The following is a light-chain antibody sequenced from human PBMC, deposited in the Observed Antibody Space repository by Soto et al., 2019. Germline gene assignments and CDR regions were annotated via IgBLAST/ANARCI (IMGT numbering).Light chain of an antibody. Sequence: SVLTQPPSVSGAPGQRVTMSCTGSSSNIGAGYDVNWYQQLPGTAPKLLIYGNSNRPSGVPDRFSGSKSGTSASLAITGFQAEDEADYYCQSYDTSLSGWVFGGGTKVTVL. J-gene: IGLJ3*02. V-gene: IGLV1-40*01. CDR2: GNS. CDR3: QSYDTSLSGWV. CDR1: SSNIGAGYD.